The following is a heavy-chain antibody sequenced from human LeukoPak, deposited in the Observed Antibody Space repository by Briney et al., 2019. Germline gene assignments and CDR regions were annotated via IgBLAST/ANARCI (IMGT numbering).Heavy chain of an antibody. CDR2: ISSSRTI. CDR1: GFTFGTYN. Sequence: PGGSLRLSCAASGFTFGTYNLNWVRQAPGKGLEWISYISSSRTIYYADSVKGRFTISRDNAKNSLYLRMNSLTAEDTAVYYCARDFLTPGSRYFDLWGRGTLVTVSS. CDR3: ARDFLTPGSRYFDL. J-gene: IGHJ2*01. V-gene: IGHV3-48*04.